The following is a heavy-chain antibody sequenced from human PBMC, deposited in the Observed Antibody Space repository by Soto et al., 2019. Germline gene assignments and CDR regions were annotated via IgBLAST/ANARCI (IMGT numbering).Heavy chain of an antibody. Sequence: SETLSLTCAVSGVSIGSHDWWTWVRQPPGKGLEWIGESHQSGNTNYNSSLESRVTISLDKSKNHFSLQLSSVTVADTAVYYCATRDTGRVYWGQGTLVTVPQ. J-gene: IGHJ4*02. CDR3: ATRDTGRVY. V-gene: IGHV4-4*02. CDR2: SHQSGNT. CDR1: GVSIGSHDW. D-gene: IGHD5-18*01.